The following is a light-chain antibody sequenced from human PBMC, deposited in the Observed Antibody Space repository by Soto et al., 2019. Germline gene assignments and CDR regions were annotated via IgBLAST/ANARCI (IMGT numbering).Light chain of an antibody. Sequence: EDVSMQSAGTLSMSPGERATLSSRAIQSSHSNYLAWYQQKRGQAPRLLIFGASIRATGIPDRFSGSGSGTDFTLTISRLEPEDFEIYYCQQYGGSPGTFGQGTRLEI. CDR3: QQYGGSPGT. V-gene: IGKV3-20*01. CDR2: GAS. CDR1: QSSHSNY. J-gene: IGKJ5*01.